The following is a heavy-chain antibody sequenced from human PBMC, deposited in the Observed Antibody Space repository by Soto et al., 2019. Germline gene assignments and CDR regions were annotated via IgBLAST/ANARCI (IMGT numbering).Heavy chain of an antibody. J-gene: IGHJ4*02. CDR3: ARGLQWLDQLNDY. D-gene: IGHD6-19*01. V-gene: IGHV4-34*01. Sequence: SETLSLTCTVSGGSISSGGYYWSWIRQHPGKGLEWIGEINHSGSTNYNPSLKSRVTISVDTSKNQFSLKLSSVTAADTAVYYCARGLQWLDQLNDYWGQGTLVTVSS. CDR2: INHSGST. CDR1: GGSISSGGYY.